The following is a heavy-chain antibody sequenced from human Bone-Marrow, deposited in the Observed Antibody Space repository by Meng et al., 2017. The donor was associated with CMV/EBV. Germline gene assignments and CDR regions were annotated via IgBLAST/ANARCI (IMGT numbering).Heavy chain of an antibody. CDR1: GYTFTGYY. CDR3: ARVTVGYGSERWDY. Sequence: ASVKVSCKASGYTFTGYYMHWVRQAPGQGLEWMGWINPNSGGTNYAQKFQGRVTMTRDTSISTAYMELSRLRSDDTAVYYCARVTVGYGSERWDYWGQGTLVTVPS. J-gene: IGHJ4*02. CDR2: INPNSGGT. D-gene: IGHD4-17*01. V-gene: IGHV1-2*02.